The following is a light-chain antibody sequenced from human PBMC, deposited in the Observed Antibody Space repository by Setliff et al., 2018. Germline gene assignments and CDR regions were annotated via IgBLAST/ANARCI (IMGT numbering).Light chain of an antibody. CDR3: LLYFSDTYV. CDR2: DTR. Sequence: QAVVTQEPSLTVSPGGTVTLTCGLKTRTVTSGFYPSWFQQKPGQAPKSLIYDTRNRHSWTPARFSGSVLGGRAALTLSNVQPEDEADYYCLLYFSDTYVVGSGTKVTGL. CDR1: TRTVTSGFY. V-gene: IGLV7-43*01. J-gene: IGLJ1*01.